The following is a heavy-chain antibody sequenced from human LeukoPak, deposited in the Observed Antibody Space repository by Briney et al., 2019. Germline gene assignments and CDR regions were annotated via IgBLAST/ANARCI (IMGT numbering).Heavy chain of an antibody. CDR3: AREAYDYVWGSYRPTANYYYYMDV. D-gene: IGHD3-16*02. J-gene: IGHJ6*03. CDR2: IIPIFGTA. Sequence: SVKVSCKASGGTFSSYAISWVRQAPGQGLEWMGGIIPIFGTANYAQKFQGRVTITADESTSTAYMELSSLRSEDTAVYYCAREAYDYVWGSYRPTANYYYYMDVWGKGTTVTISS. V-gene: IGHV1-69*13. CDR1: GGTFSSYA.